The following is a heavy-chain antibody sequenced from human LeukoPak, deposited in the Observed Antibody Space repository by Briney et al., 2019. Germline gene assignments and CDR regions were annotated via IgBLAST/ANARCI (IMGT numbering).Heavy chain of an antibody. CDR2: IYYSGST. D-gene: IGHD5-12*01. Sequence: SETLSLTCTVSGGSISSGDYYWSWIRQPPGKGLEWIGYIYYSGSTYYNPSLKSRVTISVDTSKNRFSLKLSSVTAADTAVYYCARAPVRDGYNPHYYFDYWGQGTLVTVSS. V-gene: IGHV4-30-4*01. CDR3: ARAPVRDGYNPHYYFDY. J-gene: IGHJ4*02. CDR1: GGSISSGDYY.